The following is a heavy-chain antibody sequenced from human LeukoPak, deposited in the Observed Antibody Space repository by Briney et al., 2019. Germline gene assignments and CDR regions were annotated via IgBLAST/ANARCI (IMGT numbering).Heavy chain of an antibody. CDR1: GFTFGSYS. V-gene: IGHV3-48*04. CDR2: ISSSSSTI. J-gene: IGHJ4*02. Sequence: GGSLRLSCAASGFTFGSYSMNWVRQAPGKGLEWVSYISSSSSTIYYADSVKGRFTISRDNAKNSLYLQMNSLRAEDTAVYYCARVSIVGATPSDYWGQGTLVTVSS. D-gene: IGHD1-26*01. CDR3: ARVSIVGATPSDY.